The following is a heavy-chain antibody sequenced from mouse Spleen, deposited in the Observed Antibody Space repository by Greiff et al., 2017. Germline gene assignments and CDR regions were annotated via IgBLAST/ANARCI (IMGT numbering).Heavy chain of an antibody. CDR2: ISYSGST. J-gene: IGHJ1*01. D-gene: IGHD1-1*01. V-gene: IGHV3-1*01. Sequence: VQLNESGPGMVKPSQSLSLTCTVTGYSITSGYDWHWIRHFPGNKLEWMGYISYSGSTNYNPSLKSRISITHDTSKNHFFLKLNSVTTEDTATYYCARLSSYWYFDVWGAGTTVTVSS. CDR3: ARLSSYWYFDV. CDR1: GYSITSGYD.